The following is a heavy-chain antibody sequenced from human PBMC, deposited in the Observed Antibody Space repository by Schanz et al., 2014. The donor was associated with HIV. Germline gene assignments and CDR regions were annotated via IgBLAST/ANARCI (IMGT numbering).Heavy chain of an antibody. Sequence: EVQLVESGGALVQPGRSLRLSCAASGFTFDDYAMHWVRQAPGKGLEWVSGISWNSGSIGYADSVKGRFTISRDNAKNSLYLQMNSLRAEDTAVYYCASPLLYDSLDVWGQGTTVTVSS. CDR1: GFTFDDYA. J-gene: IGHJ6*02. CDR2: ISWNSGSI. CDR3: ASPLLYDSLDV. D-gene: IGHD3-22*01. V-gene: IGHV3-9*01.